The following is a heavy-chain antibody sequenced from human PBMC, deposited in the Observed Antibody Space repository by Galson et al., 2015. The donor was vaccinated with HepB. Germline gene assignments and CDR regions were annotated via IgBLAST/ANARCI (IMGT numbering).Heavy chain of an antibody. CDR2: IKSKTYGATT. Sequence: SLRLSCAASGFTFSNAWMSWVRQAPGKGLEWVGRIKSKTYGATTDYAAPVKGRFTISRDDSKNTAFLQMNSLKTEDTAVYYCSRLGDLAGYSSAWGQGTLVTVSS. V-gene: IGHV3-15*01. J-gene: IGHJ5*02. CDR3: SRLGDLAGYSSA. D-gene: IGHD3-16*01. CDR1: GFTFSNAW.